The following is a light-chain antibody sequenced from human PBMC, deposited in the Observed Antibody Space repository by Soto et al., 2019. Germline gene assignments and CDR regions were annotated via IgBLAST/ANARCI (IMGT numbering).Light chain of an antibody. CDR1: SSDVGSYNR. Sequence: QSALTQPPSVSGSPGQSVTISCSGTSSDVGSYNRVSWYQQAPGTAPKVMIYEVSNRPSGVPDRFSGSKSGNTASLTISGLQPEDEADYYCYSSTSSNPYVFGPGTKLTVL. V-gene: IGLV2-18*02. CDR3: YSSTSSNPYV. J-gene: IGLJ1*01. CDR2: EVS.